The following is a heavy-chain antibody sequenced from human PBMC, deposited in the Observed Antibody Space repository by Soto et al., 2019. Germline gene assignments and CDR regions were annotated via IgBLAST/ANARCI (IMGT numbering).Heavy chain of an antibody. Sequence: GGSLRLSCAASGFTFSSYAMSWVRQAPGKGLEWVSAISGSGGSTYYADSVKGRFTISRDNSKNTLYLQMNSLRAEDTAVYYCAKSWAMVRGVIGRYNWFDPWGQGTLVTVSS. V-gene: IGHV3-23*01. CDR3: AKSWAMVRGVIGRYNWFDP. CDR2: ISGSGGST. CDR1: GFTFSSYA. J-gene: IGHJ5*02. D-gene: IGHD3-10*01.